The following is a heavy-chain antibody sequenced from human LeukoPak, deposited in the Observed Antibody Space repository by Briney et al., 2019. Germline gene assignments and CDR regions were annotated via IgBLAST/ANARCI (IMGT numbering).Heavy chain of an antibody. D-gene: IGHD3-10*01. CDR3: AKDNAYYYADY. J-gene: IGHJ4*02. CDR2: ISYDGNNK. V-gene: IGHV3-30*19. Sequence: GGSLRLSCAASGFTFSSYGMHWVRQAPGKGLEWVAIISYDGNNKYYAGSVKDRFTISRDNSNNTLYLHMNSLRAEDTAVYYCAKDNAYYYADYWGQGTLVTVSS. CDR1: GFTFSSYG.